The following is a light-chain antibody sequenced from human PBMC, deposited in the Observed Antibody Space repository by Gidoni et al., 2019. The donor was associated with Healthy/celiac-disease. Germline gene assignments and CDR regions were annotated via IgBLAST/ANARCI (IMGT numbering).Light chain of an antibody. CDR2: AAS. V-gene: IGKV1-39*01. CDR1: QSISSY. Sequence: IHMTQSPSSLSASVRDRVTITCRASQSISSYLNWYQQKPGKAPKLLIYAASSLESGVPSRFSDSGSGTDFTLTISSLQTEDFATYYCQQSYSTPITFGQGTRLEIK. CDR3: QQSYSTPIT. J-gene: IGKJ5*01.